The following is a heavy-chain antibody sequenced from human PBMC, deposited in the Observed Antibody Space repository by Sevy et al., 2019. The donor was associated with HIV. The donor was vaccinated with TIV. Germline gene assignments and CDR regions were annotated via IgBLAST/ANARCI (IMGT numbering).Heavy chain of an antibody. V-gene: IGHV3-53*01. D-gene: IGHD2-2*01. Sequence: GGSLRLSCAASGFTVSSNYMSWVRQAPGKGLEWVSVIYSGGSTYYAVSVKGRFTISRDNSKNTLYLQMNSLRAEDTAVYYCARIHRTSSTGYYYYMDVWGKGTTVTVSS. CDR1: GFTVSSNY. J-gene: IGHJ6*03. CDR3: ARIHRTSSTGYYYYMDV. CDR2: IYSGGST.